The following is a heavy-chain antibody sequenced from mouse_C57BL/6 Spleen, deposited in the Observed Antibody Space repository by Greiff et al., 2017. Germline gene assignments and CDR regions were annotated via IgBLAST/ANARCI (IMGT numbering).Heavy chain of an antibody. D-gene: IGHD1-1*01. CDR3: AQVLRSSFAY. CDR2: VDPEDGET. J-gene: IGHJ3*01. Sequence: VQLQQSGAELVKPGASVKLSCTASGFNIKDYYMHWVKQRTEQGLEWIGRVDPEDGETKYAPKFQGKATLTADTSSNTAYLQLSSLTSEDTAVYYCAQVLRSSFAYWGQGTLVTVSA. CDR1: GFNIKDYY. V-gene: IGHV14-2*01.